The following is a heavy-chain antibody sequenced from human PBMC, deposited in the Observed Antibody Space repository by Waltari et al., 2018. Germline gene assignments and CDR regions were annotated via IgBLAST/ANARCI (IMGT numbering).Heavy chain of an antibody. CDR3: ARYVDYGDYLEYFQH. J-gene: IGHJ1*01. CDR2: INHSGST. CDR1: GGSFSGYY. D-gene: IGHD4-17*01. Sequence: QVQLQQWGAGLLKPSETLSLPCAVYGGSFSGYYWSWIRQPPGKGLEWIGEINHSGSTNYNPSLKSRVTISVDTSKNQFSLKLSSVTAADTAVYYCARYVDYGDYLEYFQHWGQGTLVTVSS. V-gene: IGHV4-34*01.